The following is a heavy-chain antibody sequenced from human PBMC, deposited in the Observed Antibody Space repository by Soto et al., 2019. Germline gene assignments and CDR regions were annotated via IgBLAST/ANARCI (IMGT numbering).Heavy chain of an antibody. V-gene: IGHV3-21*01. J-gene: IGHJ6*02. CDR2: ISSSSSYI. D-gene: IGHD3-3*01. CDR1: GFTFSSYS. Sequence: GGSLRLSCAASGFTFSSYSMNWVRQAPGKGLEWVSSISSSSSYIYYADSVKGRFTISRDDAKNSLYLQMNSLRAEDTAVYYCARDYDFWSGYPSDYYGMDVWGQGTTVTVSS. CDR3: ARDYDFWSGYPSDYYGMDV.